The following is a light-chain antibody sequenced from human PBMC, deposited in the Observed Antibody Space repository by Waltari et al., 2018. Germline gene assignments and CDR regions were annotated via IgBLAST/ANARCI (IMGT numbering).Light chain of an antibody. Sequence: QSVLTQPPSASGTPGQRVTISCSGSRSNIGRNTVNWYQQVPGTAPKLLIYSNKHRPSGVPDRFSGSKSGTSASLAISGLQSEDEADYYCAAWDDSPTGYVFGSGTRVTVL. CDR3: AAWDDSPTGYV. V-gene: IGLV1-44*01. J-gene: IGLJ1*01. CDR1: RSNIGRNT. CDR2: SNK.